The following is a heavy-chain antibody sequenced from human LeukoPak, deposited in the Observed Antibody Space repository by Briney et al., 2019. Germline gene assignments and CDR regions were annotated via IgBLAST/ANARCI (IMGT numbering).Heavy chain of an antibody. CDR1: GFTFSSYA. CDR3: AKGVYHYYGSGSFTLDS. D-gene: IGHD3-10*01. Sequence: PGGSLRLSCAASGFTFSSYAMSWVRQAPGKGLEWVSAISGSGTGADYADSVKGRFTISRDTSKNTLYLQMNSLRAEDSAIYYCAKGVYHYYGSGSFTLDSWGQGTQVTVSS. CDR2: ISGSGTGA. J-gene: IGHJ4*02. V-gene: IGHV3-23*01.